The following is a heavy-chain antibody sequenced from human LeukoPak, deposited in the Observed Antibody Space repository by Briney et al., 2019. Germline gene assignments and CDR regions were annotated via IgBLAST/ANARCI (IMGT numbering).Heavy chain of an antibody. CDR2: INQDGSEK. CDR1: GFTLSTYW. V-gene: IGHV3-7*04. D-gene: IGHD2/OR15-2a*01. Sequence: GGSLRLSCAASGFTLSTYWMSWVRQAPGRGLEWVANINQDGSEKYYVDSVKGRFTISRENAKNSLYLQMNSLRAEDTAVYYCARGRGLNTIDYWGRGTLVTVSS. J-gene: IGHJ4*02. CDR3: ARGRGLNTIDY.